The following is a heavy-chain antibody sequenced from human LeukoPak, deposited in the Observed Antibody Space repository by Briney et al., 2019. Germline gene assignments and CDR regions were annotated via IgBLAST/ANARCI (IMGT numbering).Heavy chain of an antibody. V-gene: IGHV3-74*01. CDR3: ARDGSYGDFDY. J-gene: IGHJ4*02. D-gene: IGHD5-18*01. Sequence: QPGGSLRLSCAASGFTFSSYWMHWVRQAPGKGLVWVSRISSDGSSTSYADSVKGRFTISRDNAKNTLYLQMNSLRAEDTAVYYCARDGSYGDFDYWGQGTLVTVSS. CDR2: ISSDGSST. CDR1: GFTFSSYW.